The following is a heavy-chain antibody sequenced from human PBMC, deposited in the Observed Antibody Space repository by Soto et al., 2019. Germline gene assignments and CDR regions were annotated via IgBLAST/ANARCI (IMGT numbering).Heavy chain of an antibody. Sequence: PSETLSLTCTVSGGSISSGGYYWSWIRQHPGKGLEWIGYIYYSGSTNFNPSLKSRVTISVDTSKNQFSLKLSSVTAADTAVYYCARSSSGAYQLPHPYDYWGQGTLVTVSS. J-gene: IGHJ4*02. CDR1: GGSISSGGYY. CDR3: ARSSSGAYQLPHPYDY. D-gene: IGHD2-2*01. CDR2: IYYSGST. V-gene: IGHV4-61*08.